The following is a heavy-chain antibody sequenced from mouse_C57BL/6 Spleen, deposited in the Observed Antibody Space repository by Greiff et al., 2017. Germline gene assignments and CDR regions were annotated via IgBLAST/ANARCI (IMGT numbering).Heavy chain of an antibody. D-gene: IGHD1-1*02. J-gene: IGHJ2*01. CDR2: IYPRDGST. V-gene: IGHV1-85*01. Sequence: QVQLQQSGPELVKPGASVTLSCTASGYTFTSYDINWVKQRPGQGLEWIGWIYPRDGSTKYNEKFKGKATLTVDTSSSTAYMELHSLTSEGSAVYFGARGWVDYWGQGTTLTVSS. CDR1: GYTFTSYD. CDR3: ARGWVDY.